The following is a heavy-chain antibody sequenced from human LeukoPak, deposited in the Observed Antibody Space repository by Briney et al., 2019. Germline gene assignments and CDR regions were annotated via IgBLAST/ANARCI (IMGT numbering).Heavy chain of an antibody. V-gene: IGHV4-39*01. CDR1: GGSISSRTYY. CDR3: ARIRVHSSTLNFYY. J-gene: IGHJ4*02. Sequence: SETLSLTCNVSGGSISSRTYYWGWIRQPPGKGLEWLGSIYYSGSTYYNPSLKSRVTISVDTSKNQFSLKLSSVTAADTAVYYCARIRVHSSTLNFYYWGQGTLVTVSS. CDR2: IYYSGST. D-gene: IGHD6-6*01.